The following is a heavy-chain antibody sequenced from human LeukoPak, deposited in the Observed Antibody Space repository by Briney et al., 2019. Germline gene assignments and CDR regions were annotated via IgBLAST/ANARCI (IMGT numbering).Heavy chain of an antibody. Sequence: SETLSLTCAVYGGSFSGYYWSWIRQPPGKGLEWIGEINHSGSTNYNPSLKSRVTISVDTSKNQFSLKLSSVTAADTAVCYCARGAVPYYDFWSGRYFDYWGQGTLVTVSS. CDR2: INHSGST. CDR3: ARGAVPYYDFWSGRYFDY. CDR1: GGSFSGYY. J-gene: IGHJ4*02. V-gene: IGHV4-34*01. D-gene: IGHD3-3*01.